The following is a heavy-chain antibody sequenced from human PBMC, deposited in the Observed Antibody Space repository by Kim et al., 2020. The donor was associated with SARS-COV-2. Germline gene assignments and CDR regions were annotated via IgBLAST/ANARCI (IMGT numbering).Heavy chain of an antibody. Sequence: KGRFTISRDNAKNSLYLQINSLRDEDTAVYYCARDTNYDFWSGYSAAFDIWGQGTMVTVSS. CDR3: ARDTNYDFWSGYSAAFDI. J-gene: IGHJ3*02. D-gene: IGHD3-3*01. V-gene: IGHV3-48*02.